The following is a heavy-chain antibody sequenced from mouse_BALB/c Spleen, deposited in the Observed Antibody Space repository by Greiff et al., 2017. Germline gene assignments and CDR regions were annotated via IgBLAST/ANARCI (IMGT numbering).Heavy chain of an antibody. J-gene: IGHJ4*01. CDR3: ARGGYDYGGAMDY. Sequence: EVMLVESGGGLVKPGGSLKLSCAASGFTFSSYAMSWVRQTPEKRLEWVASISSGGSTYYPDSVKGRFTISRDNARNILYLQMSSLRSEDTAMYYCARGGYDYGGAMDYWGQGTSVTVSS. V-gene: IGHV5-6-5*01. D-gene: IGHD2-4*01. CDR2: ISSGGST. CDR1: GFTFSSYA.